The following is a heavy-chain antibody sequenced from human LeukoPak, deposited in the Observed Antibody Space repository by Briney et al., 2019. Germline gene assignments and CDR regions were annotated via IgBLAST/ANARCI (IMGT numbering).Heavy chain of an antibody. CDR1: GGSISSYY. Sequence: PSETLSLTCTVSGGSISSYYWSWIRQPAGKGLEWIGRIYTSGSTNYNPSLKSRVTMSVDTSKNQFSLKLSSVTAADTAVYFCARTNTLDRGPIIDPLDYWGQGTLVTVSS. V-gene: IGHV4-4*07. D-gene: IGHD3-10*01. CDR2: IYTSGST. CDR3: ARTNTLDRGPIIDPLDY. J-gene: IGHJ4*02.